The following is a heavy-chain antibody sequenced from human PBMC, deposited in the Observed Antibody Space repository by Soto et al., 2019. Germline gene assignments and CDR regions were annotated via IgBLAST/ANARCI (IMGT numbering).Heavy chain of an antibody. D-gene: IGHD2-15*01. J-gene: IGHJ4*02. Sequence: QVQRQASGPGLVQPSETLSLTCTVSGGSVGSGYYDWSWIRQPPGKGLEWIGHINYHGGINYNPSLQCRVIISTDTSKNQFSLRLTSVSAADTAMYYCARAGCGGGNCYSGYKLDIDYWGQGTLVTVSS. CDR3: ARAGCGGGNCYSGYKLDIDY. CDR1: GGSVGSGYYD. CDR2: INYHGGI. V-gene: IGHV4-61*01.